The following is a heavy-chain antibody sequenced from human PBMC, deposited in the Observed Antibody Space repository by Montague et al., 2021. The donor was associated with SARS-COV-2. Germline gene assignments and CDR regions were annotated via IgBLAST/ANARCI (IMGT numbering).Heavy chain of an antibody. CDR2: ISYSGRT. CDR3: ASSYYYGSGTYVYNYYMDV. CDR1: GGSVSSSHYY. D-gene: IGHD3-10*01. J-gene: IGHJ6*03. Sequence: SETLSLTCTVSGGSVSSSHYYWGWIRQPKGRGLEWVGSISYSGRTYFSPSLKSRLTISVDSSENPFSLRLSSVTAADTAVYYCASSYYYGSGTYVYNYYMDVWGKGTTVTVSS. V-gene: IGHV4-39*01.